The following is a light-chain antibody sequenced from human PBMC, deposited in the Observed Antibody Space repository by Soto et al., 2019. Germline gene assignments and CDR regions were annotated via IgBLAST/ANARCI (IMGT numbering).Light chain of an antibody. J-gene: IGKJ4*01. CDR1: QSVSSY. V-gene: IGKV3-11*01. CDR3: QQRSNWL. CDR2: DAS. Sequence: EIVLTQSPATLSLSPGERATLSCRASQSVSSYLAWYQQKPGQAPRLLIYDASSRATGIPARFSGSGSGTDFTLTISSLEPEDFAVYYCQQRSNWLFGGGTKVELQ.